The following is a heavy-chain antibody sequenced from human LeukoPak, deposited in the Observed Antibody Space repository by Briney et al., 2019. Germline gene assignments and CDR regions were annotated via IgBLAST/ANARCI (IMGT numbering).Heavy chain of an antibody. Sequence: GGSLRLSCTASGFSFSSYWMHWVRQVPGKGLVWVSAISGSGGSTYYADSVKGRFTISRDNSKNTLYLQMNSLRAEDTAVYYCAKDDFGDCSGGSCYSGDPLYGMDVWGQGTTVTVSS. J-gene: IGHJ6*02. CDR3: AKDDFGDCSGGSCYSGDPLYGMDV. V-gene: IGHV3-23*01. D-gene: IGHD2-15*01. CDR2: ISGSGGST. CDR1: GFSFSSYW.